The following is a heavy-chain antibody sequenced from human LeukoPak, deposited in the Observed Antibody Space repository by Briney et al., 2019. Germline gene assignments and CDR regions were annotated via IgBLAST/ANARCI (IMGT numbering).Heavy chain of an antibody. D-gene: IGHD3-10*01. V-gene: IGHV4-34*01. Sequence: PSETLSLTCAVYGGSFSGYYWSWLRQPPGKGLEWIGEINHSGSTNYNPSLKSRVTISVDTSKNQFSLKLSSVTAADTAVYYCARVRYYYGSGSYDWGQGTLVTVSS. J-gene: IGHJ4*02. CDR1: GGSFSGYY. CDR3: ARVRYYYGSGSYD. CDR2: INHSGST.